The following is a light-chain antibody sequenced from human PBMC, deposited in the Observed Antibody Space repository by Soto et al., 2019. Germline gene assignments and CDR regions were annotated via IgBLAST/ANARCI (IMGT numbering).Light chain of an antibody. Sequence: QSVLTQPPSVSAAPGQKVTISCSGSSSNIGNNYVSWYQQLPGTAPKLLIYDNNKRPSGIPDRFSGSKSGTSGTLDITGLQTGDEADYYCATWDGRLPAEVFGGGTKLIVL. CDR1: SSNIGNNY. V-gene: IGLV1-51*01. J-gene: IGLJ2*01. CDR2: DNN. CDR3: ATWDGRLPAEV.